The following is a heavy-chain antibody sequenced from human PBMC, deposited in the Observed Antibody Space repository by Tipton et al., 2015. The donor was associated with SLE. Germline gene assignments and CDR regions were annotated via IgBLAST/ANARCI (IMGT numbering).Heavy chain of an antibody. CDR2: IRYDGGNK. Sequence: SLRLSCAASGFTFSSYGMHWVRQAPGKGLEWVAFIRYDGGNKYYADSVKGRFTISRDNSKNTLYLQMNSLRAEDTAVYYCAKVPGTTGYYYYYGMDVWGQGTTVTVSS. D-gene: IGHD1-7*01. V-gene: IGHV3-30*02. CDR1: GFTFSSYG. CDR3: AKVPGTTGYYYYYGMDV. J-gene: IGHJ6*02.